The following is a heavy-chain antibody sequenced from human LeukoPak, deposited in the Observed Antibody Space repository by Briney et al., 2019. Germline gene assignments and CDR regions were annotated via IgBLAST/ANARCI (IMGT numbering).Heavy chain of an antibody. Sequence: GGSLRLSCAASGFTFSNYWMSWVRQAPGKGLEWVANIKQDGSEKDYVDSVKGRLTISRDNAKNSLYLQINGLRAEDTAVFYCARIGYSSSSFDYWGQGTLVTVSS. V-gene: IGHV3-7*01. J-gene: IGHJ4*02. CDR1: GFTFSNYW. CDR3: ARIGYSSSSFDY. CDR2: IKQDGSEK. D-gene: IGHD6-13*01.